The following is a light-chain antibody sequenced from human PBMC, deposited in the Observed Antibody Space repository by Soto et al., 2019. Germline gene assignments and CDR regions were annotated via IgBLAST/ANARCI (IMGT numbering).Light chain of an antibody. CDR2: GAS. Sequence: EIEMTQSPATLSVSPGERATLSCRASESVSGNLAWYQQTPGQAPRLLIFGASTRAIGIPARFRGSGSGTQFTLTIISLQSEDFAVYHCQQYNNWPPFTFGPGTKVDIK. CDR1: ESVSGN. J-gene: IGKJ3*01. V-gene: IGKV3-15*01. CDR3: QQYNNWPPFT.